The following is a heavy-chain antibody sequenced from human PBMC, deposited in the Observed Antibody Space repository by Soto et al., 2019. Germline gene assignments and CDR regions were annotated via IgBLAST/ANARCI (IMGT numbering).Heavy chain of an antibody. Sequence: VQLVESGGGVVQPGRSLRLSCAASGFTFSDYAMHWVRQAPGKGLEWVAVVSHDGRNTHYADSVKGRFTLPRDSSKTTVSLEMTSLRAEDTAVYYCAKGGRQWLVTSDFNYWGQGALVTVSS. CDR1: GFTFSDYA. J-gene: IGHJ4*02. D-gene: IGHD6-19*01. V-gene: IGHV3-30*18. CDR2: VSHDGRNT. CDR3: AKGGRQWLVTSDFNY.